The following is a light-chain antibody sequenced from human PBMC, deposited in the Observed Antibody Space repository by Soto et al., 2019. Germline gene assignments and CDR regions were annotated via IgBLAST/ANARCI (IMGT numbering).Light chain of an antibody. CDR2: EVT. CDR1: SSDIGGYNF. J-gene: IGLJ2*01. Sequence: QSVLTQPASVSGSPGQSITISCTGTSSDIGGYNFVSWYQQHPGKAPKLMIYEVTNRPSGVSNRFSASKSGNTASLTISGLQADDAADYYCSSFTATNTYVIFGGGTKLTV. V-gene: IGLV2-14*01. CDR3: SSFTATNTYVI.